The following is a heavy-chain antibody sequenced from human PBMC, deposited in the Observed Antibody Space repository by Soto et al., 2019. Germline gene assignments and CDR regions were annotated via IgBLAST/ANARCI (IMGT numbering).Heavy chain of an antibody. CDR1: GFTFSSYA. V-gene: IGHV3-23*01. CDR2: ISGRGGST. Sequence: EVQLLESGGGLVQPGGSLRLSCAASGFTFSSYAMSWVRQAPGKGLEWVSAISGRGGSTYYADSVKGRFPIARDNSKNTLDLQMNSLRAEDTAVYYCAKGGSTSRWPYYYGMDDWGQGTTGTVSS. D-gene: IGHD2-2*01. CDR3: AKGGSTSRWPYYYGMDD. J-gene: IGHJ6*02.